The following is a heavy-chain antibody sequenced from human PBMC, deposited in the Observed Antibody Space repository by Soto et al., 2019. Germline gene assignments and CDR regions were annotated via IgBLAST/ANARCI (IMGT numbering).Heavy chain of an antibody. V-gene: IGHV1-69*13. J-gene: IGHJ5*02. CDR3: ARGSYSSSRYYSFRDNWFDP. Sequence: SVKVSCKASGGTFSSYAISWVRQAPGQGLEWMGGIIPIFGTANYAQKFQGRVTITADESTSTAYMELSSLRSEDTAVYYCARGSYSSSRYYSFRDNWFDPWGQGTLVTVSS. CDR2: IIPIFGTA. CDR1: GGTFSSYA. D-gene: IGHD6-13*01.